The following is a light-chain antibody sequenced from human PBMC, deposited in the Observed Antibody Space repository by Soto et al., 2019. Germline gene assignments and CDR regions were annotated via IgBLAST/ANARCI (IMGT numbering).Light chain of an antibody. CDR3: QQYDSSPFIT. V-gene: IGKV3-20*01. J-gene: IGKJ5*01. Sequence: EIVLTQPPGTLSLFQPERATLSCRARLSVSRSSLASNKQKPGQNPRFLIYGAASMAAGIPDRFSGSGSGTVFTLSISRLEPEEFAVYYGQQYDSSPFITFCQGPRLEIK. CDR2: GAA. CDR1: LSVSRSS.